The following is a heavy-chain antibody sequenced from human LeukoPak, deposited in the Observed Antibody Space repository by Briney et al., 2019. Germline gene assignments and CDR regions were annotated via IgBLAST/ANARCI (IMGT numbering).Heavy chain of an antibody. V-gene: IGHV3-74*01. Sequence: GGSLRLSCAASGFTFGAFWMHWVRQAPGKGLVWASRINSDDSRTTYADSVKGRFTISRDNAKNTLYLQMNSLRAEDTAVYYCARGLVHDTSGYYSDYWGQGTLVTVSS. D-gene: IGHD3-22*01. J-gene: IGHJ4*02. CDR1: GFTFGAFW. CDR3: ARGLVHDTSGYYSDY. CDR2: INSDDSRT.